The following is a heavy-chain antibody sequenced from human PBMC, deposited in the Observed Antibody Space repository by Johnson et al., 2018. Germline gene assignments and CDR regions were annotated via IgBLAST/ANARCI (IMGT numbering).Heavy chain of an antibody. CDR3: ARGSSGYDHFDY. V-gene: IGHV1-8*01. CDR2: MNPNSGNT. CDR1: GYTFTSSD. Sequence: QVQLVQSGAEVKKXGASXKVXCKASGYTFTSSDINWVRQATGQGLEWMGWMNPNSGNTGYAQKFQGRVTMTRNTSKSTAYMELSSLRSEDTAVYSCARGSSGYDHFDYWGQGTLVTVSS. J-gene: IGHJ4*02. D-gene: IGHD5-12*01.